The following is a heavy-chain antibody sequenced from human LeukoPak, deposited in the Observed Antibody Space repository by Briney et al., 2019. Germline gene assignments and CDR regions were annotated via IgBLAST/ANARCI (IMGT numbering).Heavy chain of an antibody. D-gene: IGHD3-3*01. CDR3: ARDRSGDYDFWSGYYEEYWFDP. J-gene: IGHJ5*02. CDR1: GYTFTSYD. CDR2: MNPNSGNT. Sequence: ASVKVSCKASGYTFTSYDINWLRQATGQGLEWMGWMNPNSGNTGYAQKFQGRVTMTRNTSISTAYMELSSLRSEDTAVYYCARDRSGDYDFWSGYYEEYWFDPWGQGTLVTVSS. V-gene: IGHV1-8*01.